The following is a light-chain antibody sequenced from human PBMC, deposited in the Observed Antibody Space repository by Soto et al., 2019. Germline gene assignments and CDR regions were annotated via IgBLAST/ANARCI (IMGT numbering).Light chain of an antibody. CDR1: SSNIGKNY. V-gene: IGLV1-51*01. CDR2: DNN. CDR3: GTWDSSLSAVV. J-gene: IGLJ2*01. Sequence: QSVLTQPPSVSGAPGQRVIISCTGSSSNIGKNYVCWYQQLPGTAPKLLIYDNNKRPSGIPDRFSGSKSNTSATLGITGLQTGDEADYYCGTWDSSLSAVVFGGGTKLTVL.